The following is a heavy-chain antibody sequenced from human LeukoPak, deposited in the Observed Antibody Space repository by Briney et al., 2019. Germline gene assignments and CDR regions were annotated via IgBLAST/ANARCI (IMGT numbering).Heavy chain of an antibody. D-gene: IGHD3-16*02. J-gene: IGHJ4*02. Sequence: SETLSLTCTVSGGSISSGDYYWSWIRQPPGKGLEWIGYIYFSGSTYYNPSLKSRVTISVDTSKNQFSLKLSSVTAADTAVYYCARGHGQNYDYVWGSYRYYYFDYWGQGTLVTVSS. CDR3: ARGHGQNYDYVWGSYRYYYFDY. V-gene: IGHV4-30-4*01. CDR2: IYFSGST. CDR1: GGSISSGDYY.